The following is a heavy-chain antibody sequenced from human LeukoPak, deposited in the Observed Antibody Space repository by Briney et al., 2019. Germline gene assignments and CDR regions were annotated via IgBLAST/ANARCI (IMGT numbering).Heavy chain of an antibody. CDR2: ISGSGGST. CDR3: AKGDILTGDYS. V-gene: IGHV3-23*01. CDR1: GFTFSSYA. Sequence: GGSLRLSCAASGFTFSSYAMSWVRQAPGKGLEGVSAISGSGGSTYYADSVKGRFTISRDNAKNTPYLQMNSLRAEDTAVYYCAKGDILTGDYSWGQGTLVTVSS. J-gene: IGHJ4*02. D-gene: IGHD3-9*01.